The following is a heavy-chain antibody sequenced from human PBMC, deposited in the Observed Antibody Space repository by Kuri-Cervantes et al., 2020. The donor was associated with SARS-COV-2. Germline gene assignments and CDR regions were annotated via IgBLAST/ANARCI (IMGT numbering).Heavy chain of an antibody. CDR1: GGSISSSSYY. D-gene: IGHD3-3*01. CDR2: IYYSGST. CDR3: ARRGFTIFGVVITNWFDP. V-gene: IGHV4-39*01. Sequence: GSLRLSCTVSGGSISSSSYYWGWIRQPPGKGLEWIGSIYYSGSTYYNPSLKSRVTISVDTSKNQFSLKLSSVTAADTAVYYCARRGFTIFGVVITNWFDPWGQGTLVTVSS. J-gene: IGHJ5*02.